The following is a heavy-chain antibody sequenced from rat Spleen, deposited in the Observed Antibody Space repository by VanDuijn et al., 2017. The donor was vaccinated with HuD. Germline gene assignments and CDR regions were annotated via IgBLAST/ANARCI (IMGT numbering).Heavy chain of an antibody. J-gene: IGHJ2*01. CDR2: ISYDGSNT. V-gene: IGHV5-29*01. D-gene: IGHD1-6*01. CDR1: GFTFSDYN. CDR3: ARRHYGYTDYFDY. Sequence: EVQLVESDGGLVQPGRSLKLSCAASGFTFSDYNMAWVRQAPTKGLEWVATISYDGSNTYYRDSVKGRFTISRDNAHRTLYLQMDSLRSEDTATYYCARRHYGYTDYFDYWGQGVMVTVSS.